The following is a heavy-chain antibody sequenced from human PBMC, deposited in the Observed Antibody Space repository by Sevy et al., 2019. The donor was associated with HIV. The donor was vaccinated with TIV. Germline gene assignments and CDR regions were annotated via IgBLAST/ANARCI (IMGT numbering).Heavy chain of an antibody. J-gene: IGHJ4*01. V-gene: IGHV3-30-3*01. CDR2: ISYEGTET. Sequence: GGSLRLSCAASGFAFSTHAMHWVRQAPGKGLEWAAVISYEGTETFYAASVEGRFTISRDNSKNMLSLQINSLKPEDTAVYYCAGDGGYSIKWYPLYWGQGTLVTVSS. CDR1: GFAFSTHA. D-gene: IGHD1-26*01. CDR3: AGDGGYSIKWYPLY.